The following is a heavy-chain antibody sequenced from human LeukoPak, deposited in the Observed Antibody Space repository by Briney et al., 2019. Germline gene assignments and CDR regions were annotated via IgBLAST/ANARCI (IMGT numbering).Heavy chain of an antibody. Sequence: ASVKVSCKASGYTFTGYYMHWVRQAPGQGLEWMGWMNPNSGNTGYAQKFQGRVTMTRNTSISTAYMELSSLRSEDTALYYCARDQYYYDSSGYEDSGFDPWGQGTLVTASS. D-gene: IGHD3-22*01. CDR1: GYTFTGYY. CDR3: ARDQYYYDSSGYEDSGFDP. V-gene: IGHV1-8*02. J-gene: IGHJ5*02. CDR2: MNPNSGNT.